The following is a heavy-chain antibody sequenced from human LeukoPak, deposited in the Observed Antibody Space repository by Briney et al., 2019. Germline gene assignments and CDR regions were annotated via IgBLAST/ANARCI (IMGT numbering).Heavy chain of an antibody. J-gene: IGHJ4*02. CDR3: ARGRPHGNDY. CDR1: GFSFSDAW. CDR2: IASDGSST. V-gene: IGHV3-74*01. D-gene: IGHD4-23*01. Sequence: GGSLRLSCAASGFSFSDAWMNWVRQAPGKGLVWVSRIASDGSSTTYADSVKGRFSISRDNAKNTLYLQMNSLRVEDTAVYYCARGRPHGNDYWGQGTLVTVSS.